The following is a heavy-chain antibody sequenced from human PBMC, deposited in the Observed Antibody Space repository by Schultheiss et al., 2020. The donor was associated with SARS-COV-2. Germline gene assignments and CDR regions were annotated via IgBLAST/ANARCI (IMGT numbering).Heavy chain of an antibody. Sequence: SETLSLTCTVSGGSVSSGSYYWSWIRQPPGKGLEWIGYIYYSGSTNYNPSLKSRVTISVDTSKNQFSLKLSSVTAADTAVYYCARMSYSSSWRDYYYYGMDVWGQGTTVTVSS. V-gene: IGHV4-61*01. CDR3: ARMSYSSSWRDYYYYGMDV. D-gene: IGHD6-13*01. CDR1: GGSVSSGSYY. CDR2: IYYSGST. J-gene: IGHJ6*02.